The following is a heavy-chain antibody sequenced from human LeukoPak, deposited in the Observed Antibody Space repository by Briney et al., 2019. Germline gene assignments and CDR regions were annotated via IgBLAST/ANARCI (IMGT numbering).Heavy chain of an antibody. Sequence: GGSLRLSCAASGFTFSNAWMSWVRQAPGKGLEWVANIKQDGSEKYYVDSVKGRFTISRDNAKNSLYLQMNSLRAEDTAVYYCARDVARDMTDYWGQGTLVTVSS. J-gene: IGHJ4*02. CDR1: GFTFSNAW. D-gene: IGHD2-15*01. CDR2: IKQDGSEK. CDR3: ARDVARDMTDY. V-gene: IGHV3-7*03.